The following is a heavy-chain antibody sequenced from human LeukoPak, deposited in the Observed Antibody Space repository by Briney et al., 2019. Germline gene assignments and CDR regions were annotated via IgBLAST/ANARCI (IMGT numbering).Heavy chain of an antibody. V-gene: IGHV1-69*01. CDR3: ASLVAAAALDY. J-gene: IGHJ4*02. Sequence: SVKVSCKASGGTFSSYAISWVRQAPGQGLEWMGGIIPIFGTANYAQKFQGRVTITADESTSTAYMELSSLRPEDTAVYYCASLVAAAALDYWGQGTLVTVSS. CDR2: IIPIFGTA. CDR1: GGTFSSYA. D-gene: IGHD2-15*01.